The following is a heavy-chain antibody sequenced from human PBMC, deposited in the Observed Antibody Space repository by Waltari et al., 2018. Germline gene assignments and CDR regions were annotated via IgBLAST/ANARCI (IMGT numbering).Heavy chain of an antibody. D-gene: IGHD2-21*01. J-gene: IGHJ5*02. CDR3: ARGVIAIPNWFDP. CDR2: INHSGST. CDR1: GGSFSGYY. V-gene: IGHV4-34*01. Sequence: QVQLQQWGAGLLKPSETLSLTCAVYGGSFSGYYWSWIRQPPGKGLEWIGEINHSGSTTYNPSLKSRVTMSVDTSKNQFSLKLSSVTAADTAVYYWARGVIAIPNWFDPWGQGTLVTVSS.